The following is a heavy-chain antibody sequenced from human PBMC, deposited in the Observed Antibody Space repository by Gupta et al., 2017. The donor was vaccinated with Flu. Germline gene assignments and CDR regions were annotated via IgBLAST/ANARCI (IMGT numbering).Heavy chain of an antibody. CDR3: ARGTGTSWFDP. J-gene: IGHJ5*02. CDR1: TFTAYY. CDR2: MNSNTGGT. V-gene: IGHV1-2*02. D-gene: IGHD1-7*01. Sequence: TFTAYYMHWVRQAPGQGLEWMGWMNSNTGGTQYAEKFQGRVTMTRDTSISTAYMELSSLRSDDTAVYYCARGTGTSWFDPWGLGTLVTVPS.